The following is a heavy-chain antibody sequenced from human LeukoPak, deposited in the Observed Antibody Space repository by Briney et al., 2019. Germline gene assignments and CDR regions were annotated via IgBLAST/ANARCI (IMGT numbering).Heavy chain of an antibody. J-gene: IGHJ4*02. CDR2: IYYSGST. CDR1: GGSISNGDHY. V-gene: IGHV4-30-4*01. D-gene: IGHD6-13*01. Sequence: SETLSLTCTVSGGSISNGDHYWSWIRQPPGKGLEWIGYIYYSGSTYYNPSLKSRVTISVDTSKNQFSLKLSSVTAADTAEYYCARVVRQQLVPDYWGQGTLVTVSS. CDR3: ARVVRQQLVPDY.